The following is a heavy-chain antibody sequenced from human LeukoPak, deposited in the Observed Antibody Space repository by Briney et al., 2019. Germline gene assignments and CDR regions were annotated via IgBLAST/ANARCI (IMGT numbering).Heavy chain of an antibody. V-gene: IGHV3-33*01. CDR3: ARQQDYYLDY. D-gene: IGHD6-13*01. CDR2: IWYDGSKK. CDR1: GFTFSSYG. J-gene: IGHJ4*02. Sequence: GSLRLSCTASGFTFSSYGIHWVRQAPGKGLEWVAVIWYDGSKKYYADSVKGRFTISRDNSKNTLNLQMNSLRAEDTAVYYCARQQDYYLDYWGQGTLVTVSS.